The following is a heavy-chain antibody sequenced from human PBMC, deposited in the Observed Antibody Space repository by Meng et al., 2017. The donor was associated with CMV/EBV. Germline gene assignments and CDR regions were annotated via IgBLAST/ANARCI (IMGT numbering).Heavy chain of an antibody. J-gene: IGHJ5*02. CDR3: ARAWGGYVWGSYRNGGWLGP. CDR2: INPSGGST. Sequence: ASVKVSCKASGYTFTSYYMHWVRQAPGQGLEGMGIINPSGGSTSYAQKFQGRVIMTRATSTSTVYMELNSLRSEDAAVYDCARAWGGYVWGSYRNGGWLGPWGQGTLVTVSS. V-gene: IGHV1-46*01. CDR1: GYTFTSYY. D-gene: IGHD3-16*02.